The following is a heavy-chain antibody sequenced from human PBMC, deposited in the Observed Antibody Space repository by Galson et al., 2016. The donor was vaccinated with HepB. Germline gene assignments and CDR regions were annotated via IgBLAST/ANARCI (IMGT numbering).Heavy chain of an antibody. D-gene: IGHD1-1*01. Sequence: SLRLSCAASGFTFRSYGLQWVRQAPGKGPEWLAIITYHGRNQFYADSVKGRFTISRDDSRNSVYLQMVSLREEDTAVYYCGKWDWNDPADWGQGTLVSVSS. V-gene: IGHV3-30*03. CDR2: ITYHGRNQ. CDR3: GKWDWNDPAD. J-gene: IGHJ4*02. CDR1: GFTFRSYG.